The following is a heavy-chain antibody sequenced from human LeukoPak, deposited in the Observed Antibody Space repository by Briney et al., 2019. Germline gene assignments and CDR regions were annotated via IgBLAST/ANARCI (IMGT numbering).Heavy chain of an antibody. J-gene: IGHJ4*02. Sequence: GGSLRLSCAASGFTFSSYAMSSVRQAPGKGLEWVSGISPSDGNTFYADSVKGRFTISRDNSMNTLSLHMNSLRAEDTALYYCAKDSSVPYGITEWGQGTLVTVSS. CDR3: AKDSSVPYGITE. CDR1: GFTFSSYA. CDR2: ISPSDGNT. D-gene: IGHD4-17*01. V-gene: IGHV3-23*01.